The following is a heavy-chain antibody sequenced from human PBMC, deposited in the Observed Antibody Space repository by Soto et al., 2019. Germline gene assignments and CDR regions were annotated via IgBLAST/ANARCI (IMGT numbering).Heavy chain of an antibody. V-gene: IGHV1-69*06. CDR1: GGTFSSYA. D-gene: IGHD6-19*01. Sequence: SVKVSCKASGGTFSSYAISWVRQAPGQGLEWMGGIIPIFGTANYAQKFQGRVTITADKSTSTAYMELSSLRSEDTAVYYCAGDPRHDAVAGLDYWGQGTLVTVSS. CDR3: AGDPRHDAVAGLDY. CDR2: IIPIFGTA. J-gene: IGHJ4*02.